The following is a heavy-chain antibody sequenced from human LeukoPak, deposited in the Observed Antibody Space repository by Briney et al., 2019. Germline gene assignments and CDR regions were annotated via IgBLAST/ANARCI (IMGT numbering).Heavy chain of an antibody. Sequence: PGGSLRLSCAASGFTFSTYAMSWVRQAPGKGLEWVSAISGIGSDTYYADSVKGRFTISRDNSKNTLYLQMNSLRAEDTAVYYCASRSGDSSGHLPRYWGQGTLVTVSS. V-gene: IGHV3-23*01. CDR3: ASRSGDSSGHLPRY. CDR1: GFTFSTYA. CDR2: ISGIGSDT. D-gene: IGHD3-22*01. J-gene: IGHJ4*02.